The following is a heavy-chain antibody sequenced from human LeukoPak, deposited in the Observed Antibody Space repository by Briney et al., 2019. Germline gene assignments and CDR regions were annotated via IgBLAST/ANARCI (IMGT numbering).Heavy chain of an antibody. V-gene: IGHV1-2*02. CDR3: ARVGIVGAHFDY. Sequence: ASVKVSCKASGYTLTGYYMHWVRQAPGQGLEWMGWINPNSGGTNYAQKFQGRVTMTRDTSISTAYMELSRLRSDDTAVYYCARVGIVGAHFDYWGQGTLVTVSS. CDR2: INPNSGGT. CDR1: GYTLTGYY. D-gene: IGHD1-26*01. J-gene: IGHJ4*02.